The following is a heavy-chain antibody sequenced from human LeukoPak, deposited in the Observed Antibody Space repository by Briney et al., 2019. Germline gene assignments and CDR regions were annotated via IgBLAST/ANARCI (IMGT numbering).Heavy chain of an antibody. CDR2: FGHGGSI. CDR3: ARDFSYGSGFDY. D-gene: IGHD5-18*01. J-gene: IGHJ4*02. V-gene: IGHV3-64*01. CDR1: GFALSGYA. Sequence: VGSLRVSCMASGFALSGYALHWVRQAPGKGLQYVSGFGHGGSINYANYVKRRFTISRDNSKNTLYLQMSSLRPEDMAVYYCARDFSYGSGFDYWCQGTLVTVSS.